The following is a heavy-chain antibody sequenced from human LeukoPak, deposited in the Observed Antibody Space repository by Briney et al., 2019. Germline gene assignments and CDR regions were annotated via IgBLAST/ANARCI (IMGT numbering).Heavy chain of an antibody. V-gene: IGHV3-30-3*01. CDR1: GFTFSSYA. CDR2: ISYDGSNK. CDR3: ARDPGSAAAGGGDWFDP. Sequence: GGSLRLSCAASGFTFSSYAMHWVRQAPGKGLEWVAVISYDGSNKYYADSVKGRFTISRDNSKNTLYLQMNSLRAEDTAVYYCARDPGSAAAGGGDWFDPWGQGTLVTVSS. D-gene: IGHD6-13*01. J-gene: IGHJ5*02.